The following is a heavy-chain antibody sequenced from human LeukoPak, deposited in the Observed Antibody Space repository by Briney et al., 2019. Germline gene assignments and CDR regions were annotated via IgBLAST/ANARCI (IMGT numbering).Heavy chain of an antibody. D-gene: IGHD6-13*01. CDR1: GGTFSSYA. Sequence: GASVKVSCKASGGTFSSYAISWVRQAPGQGLEWMGRIIPIHGIANYAQKFQGRVTITADKSTSTAYMELSSLRSDDTAVYYCARDLVSSRGLRLKDNWFDPWGQGTLVTVSS. CDR3: ARDLVSSRGLRLKDNWFDP. V-gene: IGHV1-69*04. CDR2: IIPIHGIA. J-gene: IGHJ5*02.